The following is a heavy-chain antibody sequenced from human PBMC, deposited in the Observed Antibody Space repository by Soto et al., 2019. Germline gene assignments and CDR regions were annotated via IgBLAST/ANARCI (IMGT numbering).Heavy chain of an antibody. CDR2: IYYSGST. V-gene: IGHV4-59*01. CDR1: GGSISSYY. Sequence: PSETLSLTCTVSGGSISSYYWSWIRQPPGKGLEWIGYIYYSGSTNYNPSLKSRVTISVDTSKNQFSLKLSSVTAADTAVYYCAGAVYDSSGYYYVEWFDPWGQGTLVTVSS. D-gene: IGHD3-22*01. J-gene: IGHJ5*02. CDR3: AGAVYDSSGYYYVEWFDP.